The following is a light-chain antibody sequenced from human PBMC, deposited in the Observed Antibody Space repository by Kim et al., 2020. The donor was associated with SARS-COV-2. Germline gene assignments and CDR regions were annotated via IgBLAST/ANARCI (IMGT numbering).Light chain of an antibody. Sequence: GQRVNISCSGSSSNIGSNYVYWYQQLPGTAPNLLIYSNNQRPSGVPDRFSGSKSGTSASLAISGLRSEDEADYYCAAWDDSLSGPVFGGGTQLTVL. CDR2: SNN. CDR3: AAWDDSLSGPV. V-gene: IGLV1-47*02. J-gene: IGLJ2*01. CDR1: SSNIGSNY.